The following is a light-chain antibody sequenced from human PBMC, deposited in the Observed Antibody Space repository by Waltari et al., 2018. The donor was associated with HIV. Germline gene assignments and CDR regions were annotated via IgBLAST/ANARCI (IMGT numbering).Light chain of an antibody. CDR3: VLFVGDGIWV. Sequence: VLTQGTSFSVSPEGTVPPPFALRPAPVTSGPYPRWYQQTPGQAPRTLIYYTNIRSSGVPDRFSGSILGNKAALTITGAQADDESDYYCVLFVGDGIWVFGGGTKVTVL. CDR2: YTN. J-gene: IGLJ3*02. CDR1: PAPVTSGPY. V-gene: IGLV8-61*01.